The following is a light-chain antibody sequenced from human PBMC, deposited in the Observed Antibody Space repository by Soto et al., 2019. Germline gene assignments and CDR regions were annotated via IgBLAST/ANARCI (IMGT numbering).Light chain of an antibody. CDR3: QQYGSSPRT. CDR1: QSVSSSY. Sequence: GVTQSAGTVSFSPGERATLSCRASQSVSSSYLAWYQQNPGQAPRVLMYGASSRATGIPDRFSGSGSGTDLTITISRLEPEDFEVDYCQQYGSSPRTFGQGTKVDIK. CDR2: GAS. V-gene: IGKV3-20*01. J-gene: IGKJ1*01.